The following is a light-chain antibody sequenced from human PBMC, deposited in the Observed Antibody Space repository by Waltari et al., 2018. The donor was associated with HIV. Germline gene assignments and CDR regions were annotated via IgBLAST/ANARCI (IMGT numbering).Light chain of an antibody. CDR2: SNK. Sequence: QSVLTQPPSASGTPGQRVTISCSGSSPNIGRNTVNWYQHLPGTAPKLLIYSNKQRPSGVPDRVSGSKSGTSASLAISGLQSEDEADYYCAAWDDSLNGHYVFGTGTKVTVL. V-gene: IGLV1-44*01. CDR3: AAWDDSLNGHYV. CDR1: SPNIGRNT. J-gene: IGLJ1*01.